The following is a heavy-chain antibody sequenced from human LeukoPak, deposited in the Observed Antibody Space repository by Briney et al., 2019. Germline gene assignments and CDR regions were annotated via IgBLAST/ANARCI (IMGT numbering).Heavy chain of an antibody. Sequence: GGSLRLSCAASGFTFDDYAIHWVRQGLGKGLEWVSGISWNSGSIGYADSVKGRFTISRDNAKNSLYLQMDSLRAEDTAVYYCARTRRGHSSGRPQDYWGQGTHVSVSS. CDR3: ARTRRGHSSGRPQDY. J-gene: IGHJ4*02. CDR1: GFTFDDYA. CDR2: ISWNSGSI. V-gene: IGHV3-9*01. D-gene: IGHD3-10*01.